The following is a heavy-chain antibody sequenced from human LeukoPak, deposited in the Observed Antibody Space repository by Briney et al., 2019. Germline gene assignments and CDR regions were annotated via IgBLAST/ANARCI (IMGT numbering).Heavy chain of an antibody. CDR1: GGSISSYY. CDR2: IYYSGST. J-gene: IGHJ1*01. CDR3: ARVGYYDSSGYDKYFQH. Sequence: PSETLSLTCTLSGGSISSYYWSWIRQPPGKGLEWIGYIYYSGSTNYNPSLKSRVTISVDTSKNQFSLKLSSVTAADTAVYYCARVGYYDSSGYDKYFQHWGQGTLVTVSS. V-gene: IGHV4-59*01. D-gene: IGHD3-22*01.